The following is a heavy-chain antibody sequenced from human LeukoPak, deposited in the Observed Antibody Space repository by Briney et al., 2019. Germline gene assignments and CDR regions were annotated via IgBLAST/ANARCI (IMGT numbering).Heavy chain of an antibody. V-gene: IGHV1-2*02. CDR2: INPNSDGT. D-gene: IGHD3-10*01. CDR3: ARAPPGITMVRGANDY. Sequence: ASVKVSCKASGYTFTGYYMHWVRQASGQGLEWMGWINPNSDGTNYAQKFQGRVTMTRDTSISTAYMELSRLRSDDTAVYYCARAPPGITMVRGANDYGGQGTLVTVSS. J-gene: IGHJ4*02. CDR1: GYTFTGYY.